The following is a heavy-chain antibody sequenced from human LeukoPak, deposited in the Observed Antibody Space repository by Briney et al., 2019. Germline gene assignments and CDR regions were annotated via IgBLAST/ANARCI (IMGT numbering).Heavy chain of an antibody. Sequence: GGSLRLSCAASGFTCANYSMTWVRQAPGKGLEWVSPITSTGTSTFYADSVKGRFTVSRDNSNNALFLQMNSLRVEDSAVYYCARGVASGWYLRLDYWGRGTLVTVSS. CDR2: ITSTGTST. V-gene: IGHV3-23*01. CDR3: ARGVASGWYLRLDY. CDR1: GFTCANYS. D-gene: IGHD6-19*01. J-gene: IGHJ4*02.